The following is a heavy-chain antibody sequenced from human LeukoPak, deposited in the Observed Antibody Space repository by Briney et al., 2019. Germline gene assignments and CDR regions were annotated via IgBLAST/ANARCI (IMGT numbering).Heavy chain of an antibody. V-gene: IGHV3-48*01. CDR2: ISSSSSTI. CDR1: GFTFSSYS. Sequence: GWSLRLSCAASGFTFSSYSMNWVRQAPGKGLEWVSYISSSSSTIYYADSVKGRFTISRDNAKNSLYLQMNSLRAEDTAVYYCARDDLSSDGAVYYYYMDVWGKGTTVTVSS. J-gene: IGHJ6*03. D-gene: IGHD6-6*01. CDR3: ARDDLSSDGAVYYYYMDV.